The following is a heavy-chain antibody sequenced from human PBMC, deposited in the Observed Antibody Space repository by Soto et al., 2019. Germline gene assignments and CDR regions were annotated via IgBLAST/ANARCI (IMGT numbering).Heavy chain of an antibody. CDR2: ISAYNGNT. J-gene: IGHJ6*02. D-gene: IGHD5-18*01. V-gene: IGHV1-18*01. CDR3: ARDDSGYSFLREDYGMDV. CDR1: GYTFTSYG. Sequence: ASVKVSCKASGYTFTSYGISWVRQAPGQGLEWMGWISAYNGNTNYAQKLQGRVTMTTDTSTSTAYMELRSLRSDDTAVYYCARDDSGYSFLREDYGMDVWGQGTTVTVSS.